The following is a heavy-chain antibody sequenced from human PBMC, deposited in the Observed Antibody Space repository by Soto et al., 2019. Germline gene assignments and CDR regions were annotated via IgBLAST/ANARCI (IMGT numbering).Heavy chain of an antibody. Sequence: QITLKESGPALVKPTQTLTLTCTFSGFSISSIGVAVGWISQPPGKALEWLVLLYWNDDRRYSPSLKSRLTIAKHTTNNQVVLTITYTDPADTATYYCAQSASVPCCYYLDPWGQGTLVTVSS. CDR3: AQSASVPCCYYLDP. J-gene: IGHJ5*02. CDR1: GFSISSIGVA. D-gene: IGHD3-22*01. CDR2: LYWNDDR. V-gene: IGHV2-5*01.